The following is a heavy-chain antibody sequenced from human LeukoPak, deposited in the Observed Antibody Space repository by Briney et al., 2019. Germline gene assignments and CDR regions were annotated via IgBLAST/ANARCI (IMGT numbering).Heavy chain of an antibody. CDR1: GFTFSSYA. CDR3: SLRGDGDSASYFDY. Sequence: GGSLRLSCAASGFTFSSYAMHWVRQASGRGLEWVGRIRSKANSYATAYAASVKGRFTISRDDSKNTAYLQMNSLKTEDTAIYYCSLRGDGDSASYFDYWGQGTLVTVSS. CDR2: IRSKANSYAT. V-gene: IGHV3-73*01. J-gene: IGHJ4*02. D-gene: IGHD4-17*01.